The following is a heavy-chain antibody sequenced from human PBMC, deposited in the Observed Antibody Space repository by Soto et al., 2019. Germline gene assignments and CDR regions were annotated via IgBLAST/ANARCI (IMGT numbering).Heavy chain of an antibody. D-gene: IGHD3-22*01. Sequence: QVQLQESGPGLVKPSQTLSLTCTVSGGSISSGGYYWSWIRQHPGKGLEWIGYIYYSGSTYYNPSLKSRVTISVDTSKNQFSLKLSSVTAADTAVYYCARERRITMIVVVRRCFDLWGRGTLVTVSS. V-gene: IGHV4-31*03. CDR3: ARERRITMIVVVRRCFDL. CDR2: IYYSGST. J-gene: IGHJ2*01. CDR1: GGSISSGGYY.